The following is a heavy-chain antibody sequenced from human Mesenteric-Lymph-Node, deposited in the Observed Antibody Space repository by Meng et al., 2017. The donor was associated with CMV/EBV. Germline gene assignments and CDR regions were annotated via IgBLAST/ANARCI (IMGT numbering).Heavy chain of an antibody. J-gene: IGHJ4*02. CDR2: LDYSGSN. V-gene: IGHV4-39*07. D-gene: IGHD6-13*01. Sequence: GGSISSSDYYWDWVRQPPGKGVEWIGSLDYSGSNYKKPSLKSRVTISVDTSKNQFSLKLSYVTAADTDVYYCSRDKLAADGQMFDYWGQGTLVTLL. CDR3: SRDKLAADGQMFDY. CDR1: GGSISSSDYY.